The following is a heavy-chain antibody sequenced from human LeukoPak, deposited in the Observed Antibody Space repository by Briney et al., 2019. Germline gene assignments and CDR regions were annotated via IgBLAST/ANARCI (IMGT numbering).Heavy chain of an antibody. CDR3: ARRSSSGWYPDYYYYYMDV. Sequence: GGSLRLSCAASGFTFSSYGMHWVRQAPGKGLEWVAFIRYDGTNKYYADSVKGRFTISRDNSKNTLYLKMNSLRGEDTAVYYCARRSSSGWYPDYYYYYMDVWGKGTTVTISS. D-gene: IGHD6-19*01. V-gene: IGHV3-30*02. CDR2: IRYDGTNK. CDR1: GFTFSSYG. J-gene: IGHJ6*03.